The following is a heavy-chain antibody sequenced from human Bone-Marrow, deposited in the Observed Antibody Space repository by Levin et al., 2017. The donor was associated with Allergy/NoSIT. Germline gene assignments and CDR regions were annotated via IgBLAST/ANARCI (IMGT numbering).Heavy chain of an antibody. V-gene: IGHV3-11*01. CDR1: GFTFDDYY. Sequence: GGSLRLSCEASGFTFDDYYMSWIRQAPGKGLEWISFISSSGTIIHYVDSVKGRFTISRDNVRNSLSLQMNSLRVDDTAIYYCARGMLFTPLDVWGQGTTVTVSS. CDR2: ISSSGTII. CDR3: ARGMLFTPLDV. D-gene: IGHD2-15*01. J-gene: IGHJ6*02.